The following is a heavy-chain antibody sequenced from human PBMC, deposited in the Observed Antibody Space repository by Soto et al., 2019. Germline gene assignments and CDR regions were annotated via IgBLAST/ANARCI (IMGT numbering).Heavy chain of an antibody. V-gene: IGHV3-30-3*01. CDR3: ARDKLSGYYGMDV. CDR1: GFTCGSYA. D-gene: IGHD1-1*01. J-gene: IGHJ6*02. Sequence: GGSLRVSCAASGFTCGSYAMHWVRQAPGKGLEWVAVISYDGSNKYYADSVKGRFTISRDNSKNTLYLQMNSLRAEDTAVYYYARDKLSGYYGMDVWGQGTTVTVSS. CDR2: ISYDGSNK.